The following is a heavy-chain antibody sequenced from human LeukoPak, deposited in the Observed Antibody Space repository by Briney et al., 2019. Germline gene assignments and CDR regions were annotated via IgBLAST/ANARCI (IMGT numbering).Heavy chain of an antibody. CDR3: AKASGPTESAFDI. Sequence: PGGSLRLSCAASGFTFSSYVMRWVRQAPGKGVEWVSAISGSGGSTYYADSVKGRFTISRDNSKNTLYLQMNSLRAEDTAVYYCAKASGPTESAFDIWGQGTMVTVSS. J-gene: IGHJ3*02. V-gene: IGHV3-23*01. CDR1: GFTFSSYV. CDR2: ISGSGGST. D-gene: IGHD1-26*01.